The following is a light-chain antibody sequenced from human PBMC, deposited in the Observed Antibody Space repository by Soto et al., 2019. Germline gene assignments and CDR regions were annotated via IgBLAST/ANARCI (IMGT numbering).Light chain of an antibody. V-gene: IGLV1-40*01. CDR2: GNS. CDR1: SSNIGAGYD. J-gene: IGLJ1*01. Sequence: VLTQPPSVSGAPGQRVTISCTGSSSNIGAGYDVHWYQQLPGTAPKLLIYGNSNRPSGVPDRFSGSKSGTSASLAITGLQAEDEADYYCQSYDSSLSGSEVFGTGTKVTVL. CDR3: QSYDSSLSGSEV.